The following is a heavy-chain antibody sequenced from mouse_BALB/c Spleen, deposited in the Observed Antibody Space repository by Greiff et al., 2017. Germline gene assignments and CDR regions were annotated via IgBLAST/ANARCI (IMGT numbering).Heavy chain of an antibody. D-gene: IGHD1-1*01. CDR3: ARDHFITRWYFDV. Sequence: QVQLQQSGPGLVAPSQSLSITCTVSGFSLTSYGVHWVRQPPGKGLEWLGVIWAGGSTNYNSALMSRLSISKDNSKSQVFLKMNSLQTDDTAMYYCARDHFITRWYFDVWGAGTTVTVSS. CDR2: IWAGGST. V-gene: IGHV2-9*02. J-gene: IGHJ1*01. CDR1: GFSLTSYG.